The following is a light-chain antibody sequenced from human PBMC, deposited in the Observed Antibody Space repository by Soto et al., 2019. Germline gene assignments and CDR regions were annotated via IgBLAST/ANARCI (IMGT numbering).Light chain of an antibody. CDR2: AAS. CDR1: QSISSY. Sequence: EIKLTNSPSSLSASVEDRVTLTCRASQSISSYLNWYQQKPGKAPKLLIYAASSLQSGVPSRFSGSGSGTEFTLTISSLQPEDVATYFCQQVYGHPPAFGPGTRLEI. CDR3: QQVYGHPPA. V-gene: IGKV1-39*01. J-gene: IGKJ5*01.